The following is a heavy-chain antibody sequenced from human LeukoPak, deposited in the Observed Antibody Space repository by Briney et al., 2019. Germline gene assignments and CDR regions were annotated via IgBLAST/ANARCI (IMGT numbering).Heavy chain of an antibody. D-gene: IGHD6-13*01. J-gene: IGHJ1*01. V-gene: IGHV3-23*01. Sequence: GGSLRLSCAVSGCTFSNDGLCWVCQAPGKGLEWVSAISGSGGSTYYADSVKGRFTISRDNSKNTLYVQMNSLRAEATAIYYCARHVKYSSSPRIGLGGQGTVVTVSS. CDR1: GCTFSNDG. CDR2: ISGSGGST. CDR3: ARHVKYSSSPRIGL.